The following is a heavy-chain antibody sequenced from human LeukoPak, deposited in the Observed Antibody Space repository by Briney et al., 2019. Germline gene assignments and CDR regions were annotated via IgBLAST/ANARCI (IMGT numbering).Heavy chain of an antibody. CDR3: ARVALGVVTPVFFDY. Sequence: KASETLSLTCTVSGGSISSSSYYWGWIRQPPGKGLEWIGSIYYSGSTYYNPSLKSRVTISVDTSKNQFSLKLSSVTAADTAVYYCARVALGVVTPVFFDYWGQGTLVTVSS. J-gene: IGHJ4*02. CDR2: IYYSGST. D-gene: IGHD4-23*01. CDR1: GGSISSSSYY. V-gene: IGHV4-39*01.